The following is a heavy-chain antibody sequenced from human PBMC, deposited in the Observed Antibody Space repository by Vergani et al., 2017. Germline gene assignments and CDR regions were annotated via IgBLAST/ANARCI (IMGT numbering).Heavy chain of an antibody. CDR1: GYSFTNYW. Sequence: EVQLVQSGAEVKKPGESLKISCTGSGYSFTNYWIGWVRQLPGKGLEWLGIIYPGDSDTRYNPSFQGQVTISADKSLSTAYLQWRSLRASDTAMYYCARRPRLSGGIMPGIFDLWGQGTMVTVSS. J-gene: IGHJ3*01. V-gene: IGHV5-51*01. CDR2: IYPGDSDT. D-gene: IGHD1-14*01. CDR3: ARRPRLSGGIMPGIFDL.